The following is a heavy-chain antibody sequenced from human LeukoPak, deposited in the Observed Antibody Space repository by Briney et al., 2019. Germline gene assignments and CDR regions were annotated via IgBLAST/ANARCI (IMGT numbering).Heavy chain of an antibody. Sequence: GGSLRLSCTTSGFTFGDYAMSWVRQAPGKGLEWVSFIRRKAHGGTTEYAASVKGRFSSSRDDSKSIAYLQMNSLKTEDTAVYFCTRVTYYYDNSGYFHFDTWGQGSLVTVSS. D-gene: IGHD3-22*01. V-gene: IGHV3-49*04. CDR3: TRVTYYYDNSGYFHFDT. CDR1: GFTFGDYA. J-gene: IGHJ4*02. CDR2: IRRKAHGGTT.